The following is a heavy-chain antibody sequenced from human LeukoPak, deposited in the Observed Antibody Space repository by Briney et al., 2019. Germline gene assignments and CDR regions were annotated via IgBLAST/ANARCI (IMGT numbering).Heavy chain of an antibody. D-gene: IGHD5-18*01. V-gene: IGHV4-39*01. CDR3: ARGPRYNYGWHYFDY. Sequence: PSETLSLTCTVSGGSISSSSYYWGWIRQPPGKGLEWIGSIYYSGSTHYNPSLKSRVTISVDTSKNQFSLKLSSVTAADTAVYYCARGPRYNYGWHYFDYWGQGTLVTVSS. CDR2: IYYSGST. CDR1: GGSISSSSYY. J-gene: IGHJ4*02.